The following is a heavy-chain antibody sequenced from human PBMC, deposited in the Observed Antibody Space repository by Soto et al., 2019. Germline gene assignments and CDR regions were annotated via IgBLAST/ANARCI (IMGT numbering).Heavy chain of an antibody. CDR1: GFTFSSYS. CDR3: ATNCVSCYQPSPRL. CDR2: ISISSTTI. Sequence: PGGSLRLSCAASGFTFSSYSMNWVRQAPGRGLEWISYISISSTTIYYADSVKGRFTISRDNAKNSLYLQLNSLRAEDTALYYCATNCVSCYQPSPRLWGQGTLVTVSS. J-gene: IGHJ4*02. V-gene: IGHV3-48*01. D-gene: IGHD2-15*01.